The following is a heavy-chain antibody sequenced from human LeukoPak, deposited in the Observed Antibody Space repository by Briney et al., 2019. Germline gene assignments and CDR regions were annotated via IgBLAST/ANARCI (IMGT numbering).Heavy chain of an antibody. CDR1: GYSISSGYY. Sequence: PSETLSLTCAVSGYSISSGYYWGWIRQPPGKGRGGIGIIFDSVSAYYKPSLKRRVTISVDTSKNQFSLKLSSVTAADTAVYYCARLPFEYSSSLTPAEDWYFYLWGRGTLVTVSS. J-gene: IGHJ2*01. CDR2: IFDSVSA. D-gene: IGHD6-6*01. V-gene: IGHV4-38-2*01. CDR3: ARLPFEYSSSLTPAEDWYFYL.